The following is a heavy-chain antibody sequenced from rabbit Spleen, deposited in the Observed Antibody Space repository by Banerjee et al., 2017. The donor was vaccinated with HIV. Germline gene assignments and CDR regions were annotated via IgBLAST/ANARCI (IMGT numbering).Heavy chain of an antibody. CDR1: GIDFSSYYY. CDR3: ARGFASSSGYYLNL. J-gene: IGHJ4*01. Sequence: QQQLEESGGGLVKPGGTLTLTCKASGIDFSSYYYMCWVRQAPGKGLELIACIYTSSGSTWYASWVNGRFTISSDNAQNTVFLQMTSLTASDTATYFCARGFASSSGYYLNLWGPGTLVTVS. D-gene: IGHD1-1*01. CDR2: IYTSSGST. V-gene: IGHV1S43*01.